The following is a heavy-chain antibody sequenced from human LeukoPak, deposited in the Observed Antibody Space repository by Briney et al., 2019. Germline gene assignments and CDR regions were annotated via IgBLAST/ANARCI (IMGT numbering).Heavy chain of an antibody. CDR3: GRPLQRGSWTQRALDY. J-gene: IGHJ4*02. D-gene: IGHD3-10*01. V-gene: IGHV1-8*01. CDR1: GYTFTSYD. Sequence: ASVKVSCKASGYTFTSYDISWVRQATGQGLEWMRWMNPNSGNAGYAQRFQGRVTMTRNNSINTAYMELTSLRSEDTAVYYCGRPLQRGSWTQRALDYWGQGTLVTVSS. CDR2: MNPNSGNA.